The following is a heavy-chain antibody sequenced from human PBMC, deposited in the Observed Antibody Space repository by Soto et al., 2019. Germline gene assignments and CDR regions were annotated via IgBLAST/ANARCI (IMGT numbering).Heavy chain of an antibody. Sequence: ASVKVSCKASGYTFTSYGISWVRQAPGQGLEWMGWISAYNGNTNYAQKLQGRVTMTTDTSTSTAYMELRSQRSDDTAVYYCAKALGEYYYYYMDVWGKGTTVTVS. D-gene: IGHD3-10*01. V-gene: IGHV1-18*01. J-gene: IGHJ6*03. CDR2: ISAYNGNT. CDR1: GYTFTSYG. CDR3: AKALGEYYYYYMDV.